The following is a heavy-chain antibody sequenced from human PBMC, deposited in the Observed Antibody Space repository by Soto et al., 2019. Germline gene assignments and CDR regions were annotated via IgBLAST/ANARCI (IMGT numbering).Heavy chain of an antibody. J-gene: IGHJ4*02. D-gene: IGHD1-1*01. V-gene: IGHV3-15*01. CDR2: IISKTDGGAI. Sequence: GGSLRLSCEASGFTFSNAWMSWVRQTPGKGLEWVGRIISKTDGGAIHYAAPVKGRFTISRDDSKNTLYLQMNSLKTEDTALYYCAAGTGTSDFDYWGQGTLVTSPQ. CDR1: GFTFSNAW. CDR3: AAGTGTSDFDY.